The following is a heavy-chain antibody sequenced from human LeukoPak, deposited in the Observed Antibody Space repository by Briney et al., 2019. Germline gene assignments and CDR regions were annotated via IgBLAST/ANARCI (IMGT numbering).Heavy chain of an antibody. V-gene: IGHV1-69*04. CDR3: ARAGTVVVAENWFDP. D-gene: IGHD2-15*01. CDR1: GGSFSSYA. J-gene: IGHJ5*02. CDR2: IIPILGIA. Sequence: SVKVSCKASGGSFSSYAISWVRQAPGQGLEWMGRIIPILGIANYAQKFQGRVTITADKSTSTAYMELSSLRSEDTAVYYCARAGTVVVAENWFDPWGQGTLVTVSS.